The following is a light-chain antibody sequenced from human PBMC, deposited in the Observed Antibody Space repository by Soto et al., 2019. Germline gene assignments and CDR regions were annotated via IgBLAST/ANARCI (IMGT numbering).Light chain of an antibody. CDR2: GVS. J-gene: IGKJ1*01. V-gene: IGKV3-20*01. CDR1: QSVSSSS. CDR3: QQYGSSPWT. Sequence: EIVLTQSPGTLSLSPGERATLSCRASQSVSSSSFAWYQQKPGQAPRLLIYGVSSRATGIPDRSSGSGSATDFTLTISRLEPEDFAVYYCQQYGSSPWTFGQGTKVDIK.